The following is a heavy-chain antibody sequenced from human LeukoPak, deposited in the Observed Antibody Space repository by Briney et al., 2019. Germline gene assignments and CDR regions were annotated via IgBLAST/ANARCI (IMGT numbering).Heavy chain of an antibody. V-gene: IGHV4-30-4*01. Sequence: SETLSLTCTVSGGSISSGDYYWSWIRQPPGKGLEWIGYIYYSGSTYYNPSLKSRVTISVDTSKNQFSLKLSSVTAADTAVYYCARKLELRYENWFDPWGQGTLVTVSS. CDR1: GGSISSGDYY. CDR2: IYYSGST. J-gene: IGHJ5*02. CDR3: ARKLELRYENWFDP. D-gene: IGHD1-7*01.